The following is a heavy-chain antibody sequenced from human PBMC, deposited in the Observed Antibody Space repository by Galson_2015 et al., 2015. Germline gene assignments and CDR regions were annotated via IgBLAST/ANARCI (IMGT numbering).Heavy chain of an antibody. D-gene: IGHD2-2*02. CDR2: IIPIFGTA. Sequence: SVKVSCEASGGTFSSYAISWVRQAPGQGLEWMGGIIPIFGTANYAQKFQGRVTITADESTSTAYMELSSLRSEDTAVYYCAVYCSSTSCHIDYWGQGTLVTVSS. CDR3: AVYCSSTSCHIDY. CDR1: GGTFSSYA. J-gene: IGHJ4*02. V-gene: IGHV1-69*13.